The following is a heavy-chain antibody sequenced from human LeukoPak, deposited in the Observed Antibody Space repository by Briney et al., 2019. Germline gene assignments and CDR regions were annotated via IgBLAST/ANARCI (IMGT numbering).Heavy chain of an antibody. D-gene: IGHD5-12*01. J-gene: IGHJ6*02. CDR2: MYYSGNT. Sequence: PQTLSLTCSVSGGSIRSDDSYWTWIRQSPGKGLEWIGYMYYSGNTYYNPSLKSRVTISEDRSKSQISLRLASLTAADTAVYYCARDRWMKAGNIWLHYGMDVWGQGITVTVSS. V-gene: IGHV4-30-4*01. CDR1: GGSIRSDDSY. CDR3: ARDRWMKAGNIWLHYGMDV.